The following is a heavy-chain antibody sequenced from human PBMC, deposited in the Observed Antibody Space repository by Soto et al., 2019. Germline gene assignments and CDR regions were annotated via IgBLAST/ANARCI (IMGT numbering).Heavy chain of an antibody. J-gene: IGHJ6*03. D-gene: IGHD5-12*01. CDR1: GFTFDDYA. V-gene: IGHV3-9*01. CDR2: ISWNSGSI. Sequence: PGGSLRLSCAASGFTFDDYAMHWVRQAPGKGLEWVSGISWNSGSIGYADSVKGRFTISRDNAKNSLYLQMNSLRAEDTALYYCAKGSGYARAYYYYYMDVWGKGTTVTVSS. CDR3: AKGSGYARAYYYYYMDV.